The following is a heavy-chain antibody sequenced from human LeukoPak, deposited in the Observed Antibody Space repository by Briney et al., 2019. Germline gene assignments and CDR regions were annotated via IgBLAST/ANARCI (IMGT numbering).Heavy chain of an antibody. CDR3: AKEGDVWGSYRQHY. Sequence: GGSLRLSCAASGFSFSSYAMSWVRQAPGKGLEWVSAISGSGGSTYYADSVKGRFTISRDNSKNTLYLQMNSLRAEDTAVYYCAKEGDVWGSYRQHYWGQGTLVTVSS. J-gene: IGHJ4*02. D-gene: IGHD3-16*02. CDR1: GFSFSSYA. CDR2: ISGSGGST. V-gene: IGHV3-23*01.